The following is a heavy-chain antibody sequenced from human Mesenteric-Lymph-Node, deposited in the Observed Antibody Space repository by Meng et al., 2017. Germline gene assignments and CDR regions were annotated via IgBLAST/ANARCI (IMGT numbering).Heavy chain of an antibody. Sequence: ASVKVSCKASGYTSTGYYMHWVRQAPGQGLEWMGIINPSGGSTSYAQKFQGRVDMTRDTSTSTVYMELISLRAEDTAVYYWARELRPNGIAATNRFDPWGQGTLVTVSS. CDR1: GYTSTGYY. J-gene: IGHJ5*02. CDR3: ARELRPNGIAATNRFDP. D-gene: IGHD6-13*01. CDR2: INPSGGST. V-gene: IGHV1-46*01.